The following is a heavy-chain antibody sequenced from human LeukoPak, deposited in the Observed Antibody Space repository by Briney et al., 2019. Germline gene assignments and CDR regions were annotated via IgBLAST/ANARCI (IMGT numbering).Heavy chain of an antibody. CDR3: SKDRRPCSSTARHWDLFDF. J-gene: IGHJ4*02. CDR1: GFSVSDYA. D-gene: IGHD2-15*01. CDR2: ITGLAGWT. V-gene: IGHV3-23*01. Sequence: GGSLRLSCAASGFSVSDYAMAWVRQAPGKGLEWVSYITGLAGWTYYADSIKGRFTISRDISNNTLHLQMNAVGAEDTAVYFCSKDRRPCSSTARHWDLFDFWGQGALVTVSS.